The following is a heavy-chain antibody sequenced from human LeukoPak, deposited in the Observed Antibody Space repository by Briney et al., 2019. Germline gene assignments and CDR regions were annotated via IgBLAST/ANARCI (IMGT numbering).Heavy chain of an antibody. V-gene: IGHV4-59*08. CDR1: GGSISSYY. CDR2: IYSSGST. Sequence: SETLSLTCTVTGGSISSYYWSWIRQPPGKGLEWIGYIYSSGSTDYSPSLKSRVTISVDTSKNQFSLRLSSVTAADTAVYYCARNPSYSYGPNHDAFDTWGQGTMVTVSS. J-gene: IGHJ3*02. D-gene: IGHD5-18*01. CDR3: ARNPSYSYGPNHDAFDT.